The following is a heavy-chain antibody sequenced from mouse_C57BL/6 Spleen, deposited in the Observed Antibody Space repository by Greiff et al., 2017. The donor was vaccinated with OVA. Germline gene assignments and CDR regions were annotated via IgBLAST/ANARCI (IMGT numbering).Heavy chain of an antibody. Sequence: QVQLKESGAELARPGASVKLSCKASGYTFTSYGISWVKQRTGQGLEWIGEIYPRSGNTYYNEKFKGKATLTADKSSSTAYMELRSLTSEDSAVYFCARKGLGAYWGQGTLVTVSA. CDR1: GYTFTSYG. D-gene: IGHD3-3*01. CDR2: IYPRSGNT. V-gene: IGHV1-81*01. CDR3: ARKGLGAY. J-gene: IGHJ3*01.